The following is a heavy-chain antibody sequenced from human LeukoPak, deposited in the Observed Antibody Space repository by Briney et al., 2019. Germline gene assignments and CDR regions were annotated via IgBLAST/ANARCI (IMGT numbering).Heavy chain of an antibody. J-gene: IGHJ4*02. Sequence: ASVKVSCKASGYTFTSYAMNWVRQAPGQGLEWMGWINTNTGNPTYAQGFTGRFVFSLDTSVSTAYLQISSLKAEDTAVYYCARGPSGYDDVGYFDYWGQGTLVTVSS. D-gene: IGHD5-12*01. V-gene: IGHV7-4-1*02. CDR1: GYTFTSYA. CDR2: INTNTGNP. CDR3: ARGPSGYDDVGYFDY.